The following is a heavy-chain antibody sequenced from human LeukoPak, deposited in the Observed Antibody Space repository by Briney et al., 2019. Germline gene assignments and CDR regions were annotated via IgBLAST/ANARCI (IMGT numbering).Heavy chain of an antibody. CDR3: ARVRQYDFWSGYYPYYYYGMDV. V-gene: IGHV4-34*01. CDR1: GGSFSGYY. CDR2: INHSGST. J-gene: IGHJ6*02. Sequence: SETLSLTCAVYGGSFSGYYWSWIRQPPGKGLEWIGEINHSGSTNYNPSLKSRVTISVDTSKNQFSLKLSSVTAADTAVYYCARVRQYDFWSGYYPYYYYGMDVWGQGTTVTVSS. D-gene: IGHD3-3*01.